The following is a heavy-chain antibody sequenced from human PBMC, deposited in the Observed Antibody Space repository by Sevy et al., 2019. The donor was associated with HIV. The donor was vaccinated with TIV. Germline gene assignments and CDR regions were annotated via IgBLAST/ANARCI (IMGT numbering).Heavy chain of an antibody. CDR2: ISYDGRKR. Sequence: GGSLRLSCGASGFTFSSYGMHWVRQAPGKGLDWVALISYDGRKRYYADSVKGRFTISRDNSKNTIYLEMNSLRGEDTAVYYCANDETSYTDYHSDFFDYWGQGTLVTVSS. J-gene: IGHJ4*02. V-gene: IGHV3-30*18. CDR3: ANDETSYTDYHSDFFDY. D-gene: IGHD4-17*01. CDR1: GFTFSSYG.